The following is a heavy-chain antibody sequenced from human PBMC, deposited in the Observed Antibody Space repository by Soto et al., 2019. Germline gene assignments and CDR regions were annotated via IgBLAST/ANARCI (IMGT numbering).Heavy chain of an antibody. CDR1: GGSISSYY. D-gene: IGHD6-13*01. Sequence: SETLSLTCTVSGGSISSYYWSWIRQPPGKGLEWIGYIYYSGSTSYNPSLKSRVTISVDTSKNQFSLKLSSVTAADTAVYYCARASSSWLVDYWGQGTLVTVSS. CDR2: IYYSGST. J-gene: IGHJ4*02. CDR3: ARASSSWLVDY. V-gene: IGHV4-59*01.